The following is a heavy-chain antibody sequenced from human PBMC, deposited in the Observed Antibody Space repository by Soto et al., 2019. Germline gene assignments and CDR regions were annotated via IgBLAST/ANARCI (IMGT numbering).Heavy chain of an antibody. D-gene: IGHD1-26*01. V-gene: IGHV3-33*01. Sequence: QVHLVESGGGVVQPGRSLRLSCAASGFAFSGFGMHWVRQAPGKGLDWVALIWYDGSSQYYAKSVEGRFTISRDNSKNMLYLQMNSLRIEDTAVYYCARDRSVNVGARDWGQGTLVTVSS. CDR2: IWYDGSSQ. CDR3: ARDRSVNVGARD. CDR1: GFAFSGFG. J-gene: IGHJ4*02.